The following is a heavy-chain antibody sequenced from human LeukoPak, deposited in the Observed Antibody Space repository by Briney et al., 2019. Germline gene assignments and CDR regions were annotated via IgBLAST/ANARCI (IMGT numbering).Heavy chain of an antibody. V-gene: IGHV1-69*05. Sequence: GASVKVSCKASGGTFSSYAISWVRQAPGQGLEWMGGIIPIFGTANYAQKFQGRVTITTDESTSTAYMELSSLRSEDTAVYYCANGDSYGYFDYWGQGTLVTVSS. J-gene: IGHJ4*02. D-gene: IGHD5-18*01. CDR3: ANGDSYGYFDY. CDR1: GGTFSSYA. CDR2: IIPIFGTA.